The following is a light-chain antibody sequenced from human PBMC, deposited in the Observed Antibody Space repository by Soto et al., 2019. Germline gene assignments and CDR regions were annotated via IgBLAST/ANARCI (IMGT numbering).Light chain of an antibody. CDR2: GAS. Sequence: DIQMTQSPSSLSASVGDTVTITCRTSQSINTYLNWYQQKPGKAPKVLIYGASSLQGGVPLRFSGSGSGTDFTLTISSLQPGDFATYYCQESYSTLWGTCGQGTKVDIK. J-gene: IGKJ1*01. CDR3: QESYSTLWGT. V-gene: IGKV1-39*01. CDR1: QSINTY.